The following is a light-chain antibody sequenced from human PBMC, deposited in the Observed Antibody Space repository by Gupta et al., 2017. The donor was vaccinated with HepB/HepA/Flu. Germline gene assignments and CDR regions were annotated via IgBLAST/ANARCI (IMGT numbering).Light chain of an antibody. Sequence: IVLMQSSGTLSLSPGERATLSCRASQSVSNNYLAWYQQKSGQAPRLLIHGASTRATGIPDRFSGSGSGTDFTLTISRLEPEDFALFYCQQYGSAPRTFGQGTKVEIK. J-gene: IGKJ1*01. CDR1: QSVSNNY. V-gene: IGKV3-20*01. CDR3: QQYGSAPRT. CDR2: GAS.